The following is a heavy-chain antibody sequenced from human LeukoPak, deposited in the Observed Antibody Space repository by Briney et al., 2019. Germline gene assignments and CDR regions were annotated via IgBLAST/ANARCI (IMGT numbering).Heavy chain of an antibody. D-gene: IGHD4-17*01. J-gene: IGHJ4*02. CDR1: GFSFISYG. Sequence: GGYLRLSCGASGFSFISYGMHWVRQAPGKGLEWVGVISDDGRSKDYADSVKGRFTIYRDNSKDTLYLQMNSLRAEDTAVYYCAKRPSDYGDYVSYFDHWGQGNLVSVSS. CDR2: ISDDGRSK. CDR3: AKRPSDYGDYVSYFDH. V-gene: IGHV3-30*18.